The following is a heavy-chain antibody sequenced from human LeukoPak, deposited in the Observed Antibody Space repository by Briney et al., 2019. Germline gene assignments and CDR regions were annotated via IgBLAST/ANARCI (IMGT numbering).Heavy chain of an antibody. J-gene: IGHJ4*02. V-gene: IGHV3-23*01. Sequence: GGSLRLSCAASGFTFTTYDMSWVRQAPGKGLEWVSTIIGSGGSTYYADSVKGRFTISRDNSKNTLYLQMNSLRAEDTAVYYCAKEYSGSFSPFPSYFDYWGQGTLVTVSS. CDR2: IIGSGGST. D-gene: IGHD1-26*01. CDR1: GFTFTTYD. CDR3: AKEYSGSFSPFPSYFDY.